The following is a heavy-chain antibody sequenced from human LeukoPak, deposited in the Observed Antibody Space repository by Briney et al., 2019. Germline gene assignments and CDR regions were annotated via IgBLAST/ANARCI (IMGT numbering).Heavy chain of an antibody. CDR3: ARSPYSSSSIDF. CDR2: IYWDDDR. CDR1: GFSLSTSGVG. V-gene: IGHV2-5*02. Sequence: SGPTLVKPTQTLTLTCTFSGFSLSTSGVGVGWIRQPPGKALEWLAVIYWDDDRRYSPTLKSRLTITKDTSKNQVVLTMTNMDPVDTATYYCARSPYSSSSIDFWGPGTLVTVSS. J-gene: IGHJ4*02. D-gene: IGHD6-6*01.